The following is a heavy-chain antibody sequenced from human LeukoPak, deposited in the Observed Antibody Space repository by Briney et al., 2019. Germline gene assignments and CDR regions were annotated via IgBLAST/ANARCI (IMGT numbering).Heavy chain of an antibody. J-gene: IGHJ4*02. CDR2: ISGKYETT. D-gene: IGHD6-19*01. Sequence: PGGSLRLSCAASGFSFTSYAVSWVRQAPGKGLEWISGISGKYETTYYADSVEGRFTISSDISKNTVYLEMKSLKVEDAAVYYCAKDLYTVPGACDFWGQGAPVTVSS. V-gene: IGHV3-23*01. CDR3: AKDLYTVPGACDF. CDR1: GFSFTSYA.